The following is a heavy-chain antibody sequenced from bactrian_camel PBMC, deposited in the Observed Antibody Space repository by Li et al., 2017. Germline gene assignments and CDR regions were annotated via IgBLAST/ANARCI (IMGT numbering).Heavy chain of an antibody. J-gene: IGHJ4*01. CDR3: AAAAGLFGGTCLDVRSVDY. Sequence: HVQLVESGGGSVQTGGTLRLSCEASGDVYCMSWFRQAPGQEREGVAAIDTGDGSTYYLNSVEGRFTVSRNNATNTLSLQMNSLNTEDTAMYYCAAAAGLFGGTCLDVRSVDYCGQGTQVTVS. CDR1: GDVYC. CDR2: IDTGDGST. D-gene: IGHD7*01. V-gene: IGHV3S54*01.